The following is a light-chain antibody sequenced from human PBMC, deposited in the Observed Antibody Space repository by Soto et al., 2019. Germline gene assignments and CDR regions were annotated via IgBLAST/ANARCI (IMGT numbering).Light chain of an antibody. J-gene: IGKJ1*01. Sequence: DIQMTQSPSTLSASIGDRVTITCRASQTINNWLAWYQQKPGKAPNLLSYHASYLENGVPSSFSGSAFGTSFLHTISSLQPDDFATYYCQHSNSYPWTFGQGTKVEIK. CDR1: QTINNW. CDR2: HAS. CDR3: QHSNSYPWT. V-gene: IGKV1-5*01.